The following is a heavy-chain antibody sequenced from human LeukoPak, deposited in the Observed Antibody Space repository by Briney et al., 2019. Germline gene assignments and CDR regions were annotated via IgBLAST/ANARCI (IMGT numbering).Heavy chain of an antibody. Sequence: SETLSLTCTVSGYSISSGYYWGWIRQPPGRGLEWIGSIYHSGSTYYNPSLKSRVTISVDTSKNQFSLKLSSVTAADTAVYYCARGTVDGGLLYYYYYYMDVWGKGTTVTVSS. CDR2: IYHSGST. J-gene: IGHJ6*03. D-gene: IGHD3-10*01. CDR3: ARGTVDGGLLYYYYYYMDV. CDR1: GYSISSGYY. V-gene: IGHV4-38-2*02.